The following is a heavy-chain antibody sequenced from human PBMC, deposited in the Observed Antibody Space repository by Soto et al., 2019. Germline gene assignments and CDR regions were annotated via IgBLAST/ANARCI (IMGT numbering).Heavy chain of an antibody. CDR3: ARVPDCSGGSCYYPHYYYYYMDV. V-gene: IGHV4-59*01. CDR1: GGSTSSYY. D-gene: IGHD2-15*01. CDR2: IYYSGST. J-gene: IGHJ6*03. Sequence: SETLSLTCTVSGGSTSSYYWSWIRQPPGKGLEWIGYIYYSGSTNYNPSLKSRVTISVDTSKNQFSLKLSSVTAADTAVYYCARVPDCSGGSCYYPHYYYYYMDVWGKGTTVTVSS.